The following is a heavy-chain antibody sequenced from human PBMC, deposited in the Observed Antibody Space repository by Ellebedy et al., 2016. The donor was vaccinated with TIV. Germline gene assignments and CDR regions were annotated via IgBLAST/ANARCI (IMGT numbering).Heavy chain of an antibody. CDR2: IYHSGST. CDR1: GGSISSSNW. CDR3: ARGNHLLRTYYDFWSGFPFDY. Sequence: SETLSLXCAVSGGSISSSNWWRWVRPPPGKGLEWIGEIYHSGSTNYNPSLKSRVTISVDTSKNQFSLKLSSVTAADTAVYYCARGNHLLRTYYDFWSGFPFDYWGQGTLVTVSS. J-gene: IGHJ4*02. D-gene: IGHD3-3*01. V-gene: IGHV4-4*02.